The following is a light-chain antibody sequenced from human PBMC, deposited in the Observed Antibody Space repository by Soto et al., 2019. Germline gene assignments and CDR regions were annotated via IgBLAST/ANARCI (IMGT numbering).Light chain of an antibody. V-gene: IGKV1-9*01. Sequence: DIQLTQSPSFLSASVGDRVTITCRASQAISSSLAWYQHNPGQAPKLLIYAASTWQNGVPSSFSGSGSGTEFTLTISSLQPEDFATYYCQHLNDYRYTFGQGTKVEIK. CDR3: QHLNDYRYT. J-gene: IGKJ2*01. CDR2: AAS. CDR1: QAISSS.